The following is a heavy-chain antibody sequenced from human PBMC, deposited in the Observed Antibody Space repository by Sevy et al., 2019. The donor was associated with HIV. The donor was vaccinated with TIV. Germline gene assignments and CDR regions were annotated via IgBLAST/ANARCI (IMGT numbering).Heavy chain of an antibody. CDR2: IKQDGTDK. D-gene: IGHD3-16*02. CDR1: GFTFATYW. CDR3: ARVLADWGSFHYSS. J-gene: IGHJ4*02. Sequence: GGSLRLSCTASGFTFATYWMTWVRQAPGEGLEWVAYIKQDGTDKYYIDSVKGRFTISRDNGKNSLYLHMSGLRAEDTAVYYCARVLADWGSFHYSSWGRGTLVTVSS. V-gene: IGHV3-7*01.